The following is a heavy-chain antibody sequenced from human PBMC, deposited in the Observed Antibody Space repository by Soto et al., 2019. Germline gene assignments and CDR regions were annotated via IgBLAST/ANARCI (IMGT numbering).Heavy chain of an antibody. V-gene: IGHV1-69*06. CDR1: GGTFSSHA. CDR3: AREVGYGDFSATLLD. CDR2: IITLFGTA. J-gene: IGHJ4*02. Sequence: VQLMQSWAEVKQPGSSVKVSCKASGGTFSSHAINWVRQAPGQGLEWMGGIITLFGTANYAQNFQGRVTITADKSPSTAYMDLNSLRSDDPAVYSCAREVGYGDFSATLLDWGQGTLVTFAS. D-gene: IGHD4-17*01.